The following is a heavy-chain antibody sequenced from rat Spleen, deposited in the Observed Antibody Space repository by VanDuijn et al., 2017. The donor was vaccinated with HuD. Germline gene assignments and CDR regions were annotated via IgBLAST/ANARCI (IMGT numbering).Heavy chain of an antibody. CDR1: GFTYSNYV. CDR3: AKDSLPEDWYFDF. Sequence: EVQLVESGGGLVQPGRSLKLSCAASGFTYSNYVMAWVRQAPTKGLEWVASISTGGGNTYYRDSVKGRFTISRDNAKNTLYLQMDSLRSEDTATYYCAKDSLPEDWYFDFWGPGTMVTVSS. V-gene: IGHV5S13*01. J-gene: IGHJ1*01. CDR2: ISTGGGNT.